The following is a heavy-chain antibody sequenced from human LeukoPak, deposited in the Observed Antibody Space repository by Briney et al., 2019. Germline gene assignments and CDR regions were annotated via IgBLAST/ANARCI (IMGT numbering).Heavy chain of an antibody. CDR1: GFTFSSYA. D-gene: IGHD2-8*01. CDR3: ARGGDCTNGVCSWDWFDP. V-gene: IGHV3-30-3*01. Sequence: PGGSLRLSCAASGFTFSSYAMHWVRQAPGKGLEWVAVISYDGSNKYYADSVKGRFTISRDNSKNTLYLQMNSLRAEDTAVYYCARGGDCTNGVCSWDWFDPWGQGTLVTVSS. CDR2: ISYDGSNK. J-gene: IGHJ5*02.